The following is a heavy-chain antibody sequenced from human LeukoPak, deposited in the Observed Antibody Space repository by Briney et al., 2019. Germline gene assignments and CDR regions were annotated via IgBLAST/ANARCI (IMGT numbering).Heavy chain of an antibody. CDR1: GFTFSSYG. Sequence: PGGSLRLSCAASGFTFSSYGMHWVRQAPSKGLEWVAVIWYDGSNKYYADSVKGRFTISRDNSKNTLYLQMNSLRAEDTAVYYCASSGSSSWPPEDVWGQGTTVTVSS. CDR2: IWYDGSNK. V-gene: IGHV3-33*01. CDR3: ASSGSSSWPPEDV. D-gene: IGHD6-13*01. J-gene: IGHJ6*02.